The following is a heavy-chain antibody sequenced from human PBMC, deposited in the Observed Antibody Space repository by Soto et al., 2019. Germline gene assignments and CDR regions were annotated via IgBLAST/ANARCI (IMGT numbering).Heavy chain of an antibody. CDR1: GYTFSSYG. D-gene: IGHD1-1*01. CDR3: GREYRRLGRTTYYYYGMDV. V-gene: IGHV1-18*01. Sequence: QVQLVQSGAEVKKPGASVKVSCKASGYTFSSYGISWVRQAPGQGLEGVGWISAYNDNTNYAGKVPGRVNMATDTSTSTAYMDLRSVRPDDTAVDYCGREYRRLGRTTYYYYGMDVWGQGTTVTVSS. J-gene: IGHJ6*02. CDR2: ISAYNDNT.